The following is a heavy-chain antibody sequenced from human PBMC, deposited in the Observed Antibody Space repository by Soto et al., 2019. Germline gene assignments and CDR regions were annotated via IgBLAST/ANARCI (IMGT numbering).Heavy chain of an antibody. J-gene: IGHJ4*02. Sequence: GGSLRLSCAASGFTFSSYAMHWVRQAPGKGLEWVAVISYDGSNKYYADSVKGRFTISRDNSKNTLYLQMNSLRAEDTAVYYCARDGYGDYTFDYWGQGTLVTVSS. D-gene: IGHD4-17*01. CDR3: ARDGYGDYTFDY. V-gene: IGHV3-30-3*01. CDR1: GFTFSSYA. CDR2: ISYDGSNK.